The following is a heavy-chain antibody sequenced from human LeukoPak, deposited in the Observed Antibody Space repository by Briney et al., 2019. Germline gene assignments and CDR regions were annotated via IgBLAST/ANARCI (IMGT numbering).Heavy chain of an antibody. CDR1: GFTFSGYW. J-gene: IGHJ3*02. V-gene: IGHV3-7*05. CDR3: ARRAYGAFDI. Sequence: DGSLRLSCAASGFTFSGYWMTWVRQAPGKGLEWVANIKQDGSRKYYMDSVKGRFTISRDNAKYSLYLQMNSLRAEDTAVYYCARRAYGAFDIWGQGTMDTDSS. CDR2: IKQDGSRK. D-gene: IGHD2-8*01.